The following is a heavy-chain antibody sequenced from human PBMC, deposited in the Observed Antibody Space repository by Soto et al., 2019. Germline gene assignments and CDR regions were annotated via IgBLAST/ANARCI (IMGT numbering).Heavy chain of an antibody. CDR2: ISYDGSNK. CDR3: ARGQPQNYYDSSGYLTGPVDY. Sequence: GSLRLSCAASGFTFSSYAMHWVRQAPGKGLEWVAVISYDGSNKYYADSVKGRFTISRDNSKNTLYLQMNSLRAEDTAVYYCARGQPQNYYDSSGYLTGPVDYWGQGTLVTVSS. D-gene: IGHD3-22*01. V-gene: IGHV3-30-3*01. CDR1: GFTFSSYA. J-gene: IGHJ4*02.